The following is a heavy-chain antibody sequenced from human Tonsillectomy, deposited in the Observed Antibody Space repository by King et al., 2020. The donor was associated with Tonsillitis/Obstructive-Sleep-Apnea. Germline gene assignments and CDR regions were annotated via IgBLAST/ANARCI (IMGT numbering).Heavy chain of an antibody. CDR3: TPHRITFLGVGV. V-gene: IGHV3-73*01. CDR1: GFTFSGSA. D-gene: IGHD3-3*01. J-gene: IGHJ6*04. Sequence: VQLVESGGGLVQPGGSLKLSCAASGFTFSGSAMHWVRQASGKGLEWVGRIRSKANSYATAYAASVKGRFTISRDDSKNTANLQMNSLKTEDTAVYYCTPHRITFLGVGVWGKGTPVTVSS. CDR2: IRSKANSYAT.